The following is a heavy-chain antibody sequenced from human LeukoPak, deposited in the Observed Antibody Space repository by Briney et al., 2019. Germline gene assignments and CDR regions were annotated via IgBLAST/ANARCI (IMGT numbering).Heavy chain of an antibody. CDR2: IYSGGST. J-gene: IGHJ4*02. Sequence: GGSLRLSCAASGFTVITNYMSWVRQAPGKGLEWVSVIYSGGSTYYADSVKGRFTISRDNSKNTLYLQMNSLRAEDTAVYYCAKDSRLTGETYYFDHWGQGTLVTVSS. D-gene: IGHD7-27*01. V-gene: IGHV3-53*01. CDR3: AKDSRLTGETYYFDH. CDR1: GFTVITNY.